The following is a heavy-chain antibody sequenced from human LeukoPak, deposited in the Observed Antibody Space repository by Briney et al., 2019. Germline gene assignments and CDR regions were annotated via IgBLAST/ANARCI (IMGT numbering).Heavy chain of an antibody. CDR1: GGSISSGAYS. V-gene: IGHV4-30-2*01. D-gene: IGHD5-24*01. J-gene: IGHJ2*01. CDR2: IYHSGST. CDR3: ARGPNWRWYFDL. Sequence: PSETLSLTCAVSGGSISSGAYSWNWIRQPPGKDLEWIGYIYHSGSTYYNPSLKSRVTISVDRSKNQFSLKLNSVTAADTAVYYCARGPNWRWYFDLWGRGTLVTVSS.